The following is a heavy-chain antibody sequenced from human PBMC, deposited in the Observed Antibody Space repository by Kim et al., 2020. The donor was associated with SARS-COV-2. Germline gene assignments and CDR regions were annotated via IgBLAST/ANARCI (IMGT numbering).Heavy chain of an antibody. CDR3: ASAYYYASGGSLDY. D-gene: IGHD3-22*01. CDR1: GGSISSSSYY. CDR2: IYTSGST. J-gene: IGHJ4*02. V-gene: IGHV4-61*02. Sequence: SETLSLTCTLSGGSISSSSYYWSWMRQPAGKGLEWIGRIYTSGSTNYNPSLKSRVAISVDSSKNQFSLKLTSVTAADTGVYYCASAYYYASGGSLDYWGRGTLVTVAS.